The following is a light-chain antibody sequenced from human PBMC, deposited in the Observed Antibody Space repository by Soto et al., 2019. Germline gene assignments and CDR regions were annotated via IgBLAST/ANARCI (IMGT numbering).Light chain of an antibody. CDR1: SSNVGSNS. Sequence: QAVVTQPPSASGTPGQRVTISCSGSSSNVGSNSVYWYQQLPGTAPKLLIYRHTQRPSGVPDRFSGSKSGTSASLAISGLRSEDEADYYCAAWDNSLTSVLFGGGTKLTVL. J-gene: IGLJ2*01. CDR3: AAWDNSLTSVL. CDR2: RHT. V-gene: IGLV1-47*01.